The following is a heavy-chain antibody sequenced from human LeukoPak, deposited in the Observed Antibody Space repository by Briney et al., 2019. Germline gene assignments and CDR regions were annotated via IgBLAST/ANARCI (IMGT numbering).Heavy chain of an antibody. Sequence: SETLSLTCTVSGGSMRSYYWSWIRQPPGKGLEYIGYIYSTGNTNYNPSLNSPVTISVDTSKNQFSLHLVSVPAADPAVYYCARGDPPYGYFIFCDWGPRTLVT. D-gene: IGHD6-25*01. V-gene: IGHV4-59*01. J-gene: IGHJ4*02. CDR3: ARGDPPYGYFIFCD. CDR1: GGSMRSYY. CDR2: IYSTGNT.